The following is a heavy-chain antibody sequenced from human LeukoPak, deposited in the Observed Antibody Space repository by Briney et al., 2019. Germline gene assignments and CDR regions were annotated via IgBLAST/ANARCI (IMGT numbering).Heavy chain of an antibody. CDR1: GFTFSSSE. Sequence: GRSLRLSCAASGFTFSSSEMNWVRQAPGKGLEWVAVISYDGSNKYYADSVKGRFTISRDNSKNTLYLQVNSLRAEDTAVYYCAKDGEGDYFDYWGLGTLVTVSS. V-gene: IGHV3-30*18. CDR3: AKDGEGDYFDY. J-gene: IGHJ4*02. CDR2: ISYDGSNK. D-gene: IGHD3-16*01.